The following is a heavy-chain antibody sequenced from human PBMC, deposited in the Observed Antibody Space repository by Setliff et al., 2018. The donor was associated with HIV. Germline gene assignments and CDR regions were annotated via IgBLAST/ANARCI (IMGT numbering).Heavy chain of an antibody. CDR3: ARGAWYTSGWYSSRYLDV. CDR1: GYTFTSSD. V-gene: IGHV1-8*02. D-gene: IGHD6-19*01. J-gene: IGHJ6*03. Sequence: ASVKVSCKASGYTFTSSDINWVRQATGQGLEWMGWMNPNSGNTGYAQKFQGRVTMTRDTSIRTAYMELSSLRSEDTAVYYCARGAWYTSGWYSSRYLDVWGKVTTVTVSS. CDR2: MNPNSGNT.